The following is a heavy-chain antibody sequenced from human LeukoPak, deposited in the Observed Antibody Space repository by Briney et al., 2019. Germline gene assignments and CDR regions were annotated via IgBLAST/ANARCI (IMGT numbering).Heavy chain of an antibody. CDR2: ISSSGSTI. J-gene: IGHJ4*02. D-gene: IGHD5-12*01. CDR3: ARGGYSGYDPRNFDY. Sequence: GGSLRLSCAASGFTFSSYSMNWVRQAPGKGLEWVSYISSSGSTIYYADSVKGRFTISRDNAKNSLYLQMNSLRAEDTAVYYCARGGYSGYDPRNFDYWGQGTLVTVSS. CDR1: GFTFSSYS. V-gene: IGHV3-48*04.